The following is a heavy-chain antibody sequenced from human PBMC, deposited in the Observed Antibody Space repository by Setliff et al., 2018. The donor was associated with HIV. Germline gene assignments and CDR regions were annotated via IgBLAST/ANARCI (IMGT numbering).Heavy chain of an antibody. Sequence: SETLSLTCTVSGASINSGGYYWSWIRQLPGKGLEWLGYIYYSGSTYYNSSLKSRLTISVDTPRNQFSLKLNSVTAADTAVYYCARGTRSSLNWFDPWGQGTLVTVSS. CDR2: IYYSGST. V-gene: IGHV4-31*03. CDR1: GASINSGGYY. D-gene: IGHD6-13*01. J-gene: IGHJ5*02. CDR3: ARGTRSSLNWFDP.